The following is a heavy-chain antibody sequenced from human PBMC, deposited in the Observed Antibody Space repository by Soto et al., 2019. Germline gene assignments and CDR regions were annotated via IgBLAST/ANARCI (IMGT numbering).Heavy chain of an antibody. V-gene: IGHV5-51*01. CDR2: IYPGDSDA. CDR3: ARQGGEYNWNYFDH. CDR1: GYTFSKYW. J-gene: IGHJ4*02. Sequence: GESLKISCKGSGYTFSKYWIGWVRQTPGKGLEWMGMIYPGDSDARYSPSFEGQVTFSVDKSINTAYLQWNSLKASDTAMYYCARQGGEYNWNYFDHWGQGALVTVSS. D-gene: IGHD1-20*01.